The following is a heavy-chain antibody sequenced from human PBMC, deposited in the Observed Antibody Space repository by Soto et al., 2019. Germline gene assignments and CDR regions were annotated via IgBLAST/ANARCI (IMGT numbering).Heavy chain of an antibody. V-gene: IGHV4-34*01. CDR1: GGSFSGYY. J-gene: IGHJ4*02. Sequence: SETLSLTCAVYGGSFSGYYWSWIRQPPGKGLEWIGEINHSGSTNYNPSLKSRVTISVDTSKNQFSLKLSSVTAADTAVYYCARAGARYLRAGFDYWGQGTLVTVSS. CDR3: ARAGARYLRAGFDY. CDR2: INHSGST. D-gene: IGHD1-1*01.